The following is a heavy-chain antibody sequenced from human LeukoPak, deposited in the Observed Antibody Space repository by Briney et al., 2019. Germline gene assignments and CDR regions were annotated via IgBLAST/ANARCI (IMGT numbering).Heavy chain of an antibody. V-gene: IGHV4-34*01. D-gene: IGHD2-21*02. CDR1: GGSFSGYY. J-gene: IGHJ5*02. CDR3: ATMGIEGAYCGGDCYSNWFDP. CDR2: INHSGST. Sequence: PSETLSLTCAVYGGSFSGYYWTWIRQPPGKGLEWIGEINHSGSTNYNPSLKSRVTISVDTSKNQFSLKLSSVTAADTAVYYCATMGIEGAYCGGDCYSNWFDPWGQGTLVTVSS.